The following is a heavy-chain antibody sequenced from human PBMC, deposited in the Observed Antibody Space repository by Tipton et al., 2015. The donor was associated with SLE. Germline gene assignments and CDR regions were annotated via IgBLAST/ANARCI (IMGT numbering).Heavy chain of an antibody. Sequence: SLRLSCAASGFTFDDYTMHWVRQTPGKGLEWVSLINWNGGTTYYADSVKGRFTISRDNSKNTLFLQMNSLRTEDTAVYFCVRDGVEGPNSLDYWGQGTLVTVSS. CDR2: INWNGGTT. J-gene: IGHJ4*02. CDR3: VRDGVEGPNSLDY. V-gene: IGHV3-43*01. CDR1: GFTFDDYT. D-gene: IGHD4-23*01.